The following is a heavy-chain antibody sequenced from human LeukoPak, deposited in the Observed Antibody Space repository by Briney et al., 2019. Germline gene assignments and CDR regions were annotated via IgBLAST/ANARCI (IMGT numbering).Heavy chain of an antibody. CDR3: ARHGTKGTPGPFDP. V-gene: IGHV4-59*10. Sequence: PSETLSLTCAVYGGSFSGYYWSWIRQPAGKGLEWIGRIYTSGSTNYNPSLKSRVTMSVDTSKNQFSLKLSSVTAADTAVYYCARHGTKGTPGPFDPWGQGTLVTVSS. CDR1: GGSFSGYY. J-gene: IGHJ5*02. CDR2: IYTSGST. D-gene: IGHD1-7*01.